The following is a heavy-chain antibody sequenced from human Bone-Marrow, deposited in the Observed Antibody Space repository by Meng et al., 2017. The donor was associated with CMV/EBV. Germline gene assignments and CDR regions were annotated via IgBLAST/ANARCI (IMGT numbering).Heavy chain of an antibody. CDR1: GYTFTSYG. CDR2: ISAYNGNT. J-gene: IGHJ4*02. D-gene: IGHD2-2*01. CDR3: ARGPDSYCSSTSCLWADLDY. Sequence: ASVKVSCKASGYTFTSYGISWVRQAPGQGLEWMGWISAYNGNTNYAQKLQGRVTMTTDTSTSTAYMELRSLRSDDTAVDYCARGPDSYCSSTSCLWADLDYWGQGTLVTVSS. V-gene: IGHV1-18*01.